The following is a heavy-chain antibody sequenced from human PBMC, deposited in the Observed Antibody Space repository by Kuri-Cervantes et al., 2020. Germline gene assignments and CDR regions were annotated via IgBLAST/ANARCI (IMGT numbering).Heavy chain of an antibody. CDR3: ARGPYYYQYMEV. CDR1: GYTFTSYA. J-gene: IGHJ6*03. V-gene: IGHV1-3*01. Sequence: ASVKVSCKASGYTFTSYAMHWVRQAPGQRLEWMGWINAGNGNTKYSQKFQGRVTITRDTSASTAYMELSSLRSEDTAVYYCARGPYYYQYMEVWGKGTTVTVSS. CDR2: INAGNGNT.